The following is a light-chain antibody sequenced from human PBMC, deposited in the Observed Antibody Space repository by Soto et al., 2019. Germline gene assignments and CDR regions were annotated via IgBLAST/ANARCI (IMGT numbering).Light chain of an antibody. CDR1: SSDVGGYNY. Sequence: QSVLTQPPSASGSPGQSVTISCTGTSSDVGGYNYVSWYQQHPGKAPKLMIYEVSKRPSGVPDRFSGSKSGNTASLTVSGLQAEDEADYYCSSYAGSNNPPFGGGTKVTV. CDR2: EVS. CDR3: SSYAGSNNPP. V-gene: IGLV2-8*01. J-gene: IGLJ2*01.